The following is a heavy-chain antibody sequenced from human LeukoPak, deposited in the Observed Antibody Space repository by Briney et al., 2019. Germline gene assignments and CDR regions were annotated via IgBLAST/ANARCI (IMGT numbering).Heavy chain of an antibody. CDR3: ARTTYGLDY. CDR2: INHSGST. D-gene: IGHD3-10*01. Sequence: PSETLSLTCAVYGGSFSGYYWSWIRQPSGKGLEWIGEINHSGSTNYNPSLKSRVTISVDTSKNQFSLKLSSVTAADTAVCYCARTTYGLDYWGQGTLVTVSS. J-gene: IGHJ4*02. V-gene: IGHV4-34*01. CDR1: GGSFSGYY.